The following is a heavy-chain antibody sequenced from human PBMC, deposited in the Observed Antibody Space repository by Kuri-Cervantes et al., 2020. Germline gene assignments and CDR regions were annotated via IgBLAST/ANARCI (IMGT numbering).Heavy chain of an antibody. D-gene: IGHD4-11*01. CDR1: GYSFPSYW. J-gene: IGHJ2*01. Sequence: GESMKISCKGSGYSFPSYWIGWVRQMPGKGLEWLGIIYPGDSDTRYSPSFQGQVTISAEESISTAYLQCSSLKASYTAMYYCARSPIVTNPYWYFDLWGCGTLVTVSS. V-gene: IGHV5-51*01. CDR2: IYPGDSDT. CDR3: ARSPIVTNPYWYFDL.